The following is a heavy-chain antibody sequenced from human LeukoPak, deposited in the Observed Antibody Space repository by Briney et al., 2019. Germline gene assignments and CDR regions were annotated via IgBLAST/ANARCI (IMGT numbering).Heavy chain of an antibody. D-gene: IGHD3-22*01. CDR3: VRAYTRGYSDDFDY. CDR1: GFFFSDYY. CDR2: IDGSSSNI. Sequence: GGSLRLSCAASGFFFSDYYMSWMRQAPGKGLEWVSYIDGSSSNIYYADSVKGRFTISRDNAKISLYLQMNSLRGEDTAVYYCVRAYTRGYSDDFDYWGQGTLVTVSS. J-gene: IGHJ4*02. V-gene: IGHV3-11*01.